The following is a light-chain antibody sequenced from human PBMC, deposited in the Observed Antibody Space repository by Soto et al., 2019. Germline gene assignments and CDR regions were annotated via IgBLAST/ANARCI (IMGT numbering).Light chain of an antibody. J-gene: IGKJ1*01. CDR3: QQGHTFPWT. Sequence: DIQMTQSPSSLSASVGDRVTITCRASQGITNYLNWDQQKSGQVPRLLSYAASTLESGVPTSFSDSGSETDFTLSITGLQPEDIATYYSQQGHTFPWTVGQGTKVDSK. CDR2: AAS. V-gene: IGKV1-39*01. CDR1: QGITNY.